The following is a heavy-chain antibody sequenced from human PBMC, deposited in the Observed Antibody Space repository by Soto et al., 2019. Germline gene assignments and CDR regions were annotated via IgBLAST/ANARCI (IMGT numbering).Heavy chain of an antibody. CDR3: ARSKGYNWNDLGWFDP. D-gene: IGHD1-20*01. V-gene: IGHV4-39*01. J-gene: IGHJ5*02. Sequence: SETLSLTCTVSGGSISSSSYYWGWIRQPPGKGLEWIGSIYYSGSTYYNPSLKSRVTISVDTSKNQFSLKLSSVTAADTAVYYCARSKGYNWNDLGWFDPWGQGTLVTVSS. CDR2: IYYSGST. CDR1: GGSISSSSYY.